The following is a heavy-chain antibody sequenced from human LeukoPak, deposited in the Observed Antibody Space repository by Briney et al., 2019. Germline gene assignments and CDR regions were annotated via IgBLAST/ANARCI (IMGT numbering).Heavy chain of an antibody. CDR2: ISGSGGST. D-gene: IGHD3-22*01. V-gene: IGHV3-23*01. CDR1: GFTFSSYA. J-gene: IGHJ4*02. CDR3: AKVGHYDSSGYPYFDY. Sequence: PGGSLRCYCAASGFTFSSYAMSWLRQAPGKGLEWVSAISGSGGSTYYADSVKGRFTISRDNSKNTLYLQMNSLRAEDTAVYYCAKVGHYDSSGYPYFDYWGQGTLVTVSS.